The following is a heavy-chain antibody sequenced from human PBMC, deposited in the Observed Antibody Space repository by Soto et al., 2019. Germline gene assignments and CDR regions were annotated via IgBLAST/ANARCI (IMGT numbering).Heavy chain of an antibody. Sequence: QVQLVQSGAEVKKPGSSVKVSCKASGGTFSSYTISWVRQAPGQGLEWMGRIIPILGIANYAQKLQGRVTITADKSTSTAYMELSSLRSEDTAVYYCARGGWQNSPDYWGQGTLVTVSS. D-gene: IGHD1-7*01. J-gene: IGHJ4*02. CDR1: GGTFSSYT. CDR2: IIPILGIA. V-gene: IGHV1-69*02. CDR3: ARGGWQNSPDY.